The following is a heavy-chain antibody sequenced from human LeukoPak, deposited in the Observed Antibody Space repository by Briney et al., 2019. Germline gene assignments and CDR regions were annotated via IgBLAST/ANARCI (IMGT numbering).Heavy chain of an antibody. J-gene: IGHJ4*02. D-gene: IGHD3-10*01. CDR3: VRGDDIGKHPTRAYYFDI. Sequence: PGGSLRLSCAASRFTFTRHAMSWVRQPPGKGLEWVSTTGLESVHTLCADSVQGRFTVSRDNSRNTLDLQMDNLTVDDTAIYYCVRGDDIGKHPTRAYYFDIWGQGTLVSVSS. CDR2: TGLESVHT. CDR1: RFTFTRHA. V-gene: IGHV3-23*01.